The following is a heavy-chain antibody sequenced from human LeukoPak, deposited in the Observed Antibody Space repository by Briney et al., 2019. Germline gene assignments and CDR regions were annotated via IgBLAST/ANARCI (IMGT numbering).Heavy chain of an antibody. CDR2: ISSSGSAI. J-gene: IGHJ5*02. CDR1: GFTFSSYE. D-gene: IGHD1-26*01. Sequence: PGGSLRLSCAASGFTFSSYEMNWVRQAPGKGLEWVSYISSSGSAIYYADSVKGRFTISRDNAKNSLYLQMNSQRAEDTAVYYCARVWSYYNWFDPWGQGTLVTVSS. V-gene: IGHV3-48*03. CDR3: ARVWSYYNWFDP.